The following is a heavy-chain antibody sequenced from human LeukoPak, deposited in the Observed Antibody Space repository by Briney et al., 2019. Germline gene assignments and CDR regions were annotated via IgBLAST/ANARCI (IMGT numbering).Heavy chain of an antibody. CDR3: ARAYGSGSYSF. CDR1: GDSVSSNNGA. CDR2: TYYRSKWYY. Sequence: SQTLSLTCAISGDSVSSNNGAWSWLRQSPSRGVEWLGRTYYRSKWYYEYAVSVKSRITIIPDASKNQFSLQLNSVTPEDTAVYYCARAYGSGSYSFWGQGSLVTVSS. V-gene: IGHV6-1*01. D-gene: IGHD3-10*01. J-gene: IGHJ4*02.